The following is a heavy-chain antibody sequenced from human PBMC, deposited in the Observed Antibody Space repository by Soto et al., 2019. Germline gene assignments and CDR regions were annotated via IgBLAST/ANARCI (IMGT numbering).Heavy chain of an antibody. CDR1: GYTFTSYG. J-gene: IGHJ4*02. Sequence: QVQLVQSGAEVKKPGASVKVSCKASGYTFTSYGIRWVRQAPGQGLEWMGWINAYNGNTNYAQKLQGRVTMNTDTSTSTAYMDLRSMRSDDTADYYCAREAVSGRTGFDYWGQGTLVTVSS. D-gene: IGHD6-19*01. V-gene: IGHV1-18*01. CDR2: INAYNGNT. CDR3: AREAVSGRTGFDY.